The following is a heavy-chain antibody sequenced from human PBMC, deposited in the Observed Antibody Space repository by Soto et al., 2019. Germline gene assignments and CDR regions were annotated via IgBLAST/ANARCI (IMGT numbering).Heavy chain of an antibody. CDR3: ARESTLGYCSGGSCYPNHDAFDI. CDR1: GFTFSSYA. J-gene: IGHJ3*02. V-gene: IGHV3-30-3*01. CDR2: ISYDGSNK. D-gene: IGHD2-15*01. Sequence: QPGGSLRLSCAASGFTFSSYAMHWVRQAPGKGLEWVAVISYDGSNKYYADSVKGRFTISRDNSKNTLYLQMNSLRAEDTAVYYCARESTLGYCSGGSCYPNHDAFDIWGQGTMVTVSS.